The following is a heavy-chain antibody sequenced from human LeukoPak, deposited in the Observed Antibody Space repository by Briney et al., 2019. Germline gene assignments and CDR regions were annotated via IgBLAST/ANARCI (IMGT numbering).Heavy chain of an antibody. V-gene: IGHV4-34*01. J-gene: IGHJ4*02. Sequence: PSETLSLTCAVYGGSFSGYYWSWNRQPPGKGLEWIGEINHSGSTNYNPSLKSRVTISVDTSKNQFSLKLSSVTAADTAVYYCAGTTVTKFDAFDYWGQGTLVTVSS. D-gene: IGHD4-17*01. CDR3: AGTTVTKFDAFDY. CDR1: GGSFSGYY. CDR2: INHSGST.